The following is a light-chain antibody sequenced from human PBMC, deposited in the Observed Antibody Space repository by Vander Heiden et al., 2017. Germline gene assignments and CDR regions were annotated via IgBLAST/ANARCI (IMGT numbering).Light chain of an antibody. J-gene: IGKJ1*01. CDR2: AAS. CDR3: QQYYSYPRT. Sequence: AIRMTQSPSSFSASTGDRVTITCRASQGISSYLAWYQQKPGKAPKLLIYAASTLQSGVPSRFSGSGSGRDVTLTISCLQSEDFATYYCQQYYSYPRTFGQGTKVEIK. CDR1: QGISSY. V-gene: IGKV1-8*01.